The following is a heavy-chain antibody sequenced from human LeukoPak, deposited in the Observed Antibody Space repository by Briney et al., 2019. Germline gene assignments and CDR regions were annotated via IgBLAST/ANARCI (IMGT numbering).Heavy chain of an antibody. CDR2: ISGSGGST. D-gene: IGHD3-3*01. CDR3: AKDLTYYDFLGGAFDI. Sequence: GGSLRLSCAASGFTFSSYAMSWVRQAPGKGLEWVSAISGSGGSTYYADSVKGRFTISRDNSKNTLYLQMNSLRAEDTAVYYCAKDLTYYDFLGGAFDIWGQGTMVTVSS. V-gene: IGHV3-23*01. CDR1: GFTFSSYA. J-gene: IGHJ3*02.